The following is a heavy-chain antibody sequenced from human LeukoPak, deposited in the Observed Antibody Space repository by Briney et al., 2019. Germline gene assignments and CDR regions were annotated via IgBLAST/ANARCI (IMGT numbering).Heavy chain of an antibody. CDR1: GGSIGSFF. D-gene: IGHD3-16*01. V-gene: IGHV4-59*01. CDR2: IHYSGST. Sequence: SETLSLTCTVSGGSIGSFFWSWIRQPPGKALEWIGYIHYSGSTKYNPSLKSRVTISVDTSENQFSLTLNSVTAADAAVYYCARSRGGYGDYGSWFDPWGQGILVTVSS. CDR3: ARSRGGYGDYGSWFDP. J-gene: IGHJ5*02.